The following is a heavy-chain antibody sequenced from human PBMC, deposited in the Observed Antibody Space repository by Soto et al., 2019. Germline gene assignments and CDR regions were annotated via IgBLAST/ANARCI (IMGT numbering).Heavy chain of an antibody. CDR1: GISVSVNY. V-gene: IGHV3-53*01. D-gene: IGHD1-26*01. CDR2: LYDGDST. CDR3: ARHHSRSYLYALDL. J-gene: IGHJ3*01. Sequence: LRLSCAVAGISVSVNYMSWVRQAPGKGLEWVSVLYDGDSTYYADSVKGRFTISRDNSKNTLYLQMNSLRAEDTAVSYSARHHSRSYLYALDLWGQGTKVTVSS.